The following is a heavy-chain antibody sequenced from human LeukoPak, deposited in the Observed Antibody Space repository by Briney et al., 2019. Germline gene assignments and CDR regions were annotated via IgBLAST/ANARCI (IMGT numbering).Heavy chain of an antibody. CDR2: IYYSGST. V-gene: IGHV4-59*01. D-gene: IGHD3-16*01. CDR1: GSSISSYY. Sequence: SETLSLTCTVSGSSISSYYWSWIRQPPGKGLEWIGYIYYSGSTNYNPSLKSRVTISVDTSKNQFSLKLSSVTAADTAVYYCARWTWGNFDYWGQGTLVTVSS. CDR3: ARWTWGNFDY. J-gene: IGHJ4*02.